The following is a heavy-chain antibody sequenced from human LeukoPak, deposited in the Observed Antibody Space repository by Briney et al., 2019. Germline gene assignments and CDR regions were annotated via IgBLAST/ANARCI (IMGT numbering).Heavy chain of an antibody. Sequence: ASVKVSCKASGYTFTNYGFSWVRQAPGQGLEWMGWINACNGNTNYARKLQGRVTMTTDTSTNTAYMELRSLRSDDTAVYYCARRYCSGGSCYSDGYYGMDVWGQGTTVTVSS. CDR1: GYTFTNYG. CDR2: INACNGNT. D-gene: IGHD2-15*01. J-gene: IGHJ6*02. CDR3: ARRYCSGGSCYSDGYYGMDV. V-gene: IGHV1-18*01.